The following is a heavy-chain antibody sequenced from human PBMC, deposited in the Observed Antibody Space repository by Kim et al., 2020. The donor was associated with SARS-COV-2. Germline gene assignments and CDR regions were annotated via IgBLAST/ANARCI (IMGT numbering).Heavy chain of an antibody. Sequence: SVKGRFTISRDNSKNTLYLQMYSLRAEDTAVYYCARVHYDFWSGYSFFQHWGQGTLVTVSS. D-gene: IGHD3-3*01. J-gene: IGHJ1*01. CDR3: ARVHYDFWSGYSFFQH. V-gene: IGHV3-53*01.